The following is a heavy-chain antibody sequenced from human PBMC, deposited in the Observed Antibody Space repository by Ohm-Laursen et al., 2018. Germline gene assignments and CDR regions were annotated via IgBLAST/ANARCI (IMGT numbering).Heavy chain of an antibody. J-gene: IGHJ5*02. CDR1: GFTFDDYA. Sequence: SLRLSCAASGFTFDDYAMHWVRQAPGKGLEWVSAISGSGGSTYYADSVKGRFTISRDNSKNTLYLQMNTLRAEDTAVYYCARESRYCSGGNCYYWFDPWGQGALVTVSS. CDR2: ISGSGGST. CDR3: ARESRYCSGGNCYYWFDP. D-gene: IGHD2-15*01. V-gene: IGHV3-23*01.